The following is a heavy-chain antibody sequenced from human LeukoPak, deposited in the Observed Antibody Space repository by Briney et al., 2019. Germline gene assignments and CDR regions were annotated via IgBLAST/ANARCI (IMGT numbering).Heavy chain of an antibody. J-gene: IGHJ1*01. D-gene: IGHD6-13*01. Sequence: ASVKVSCKASGYTFTSYAMNWVRQAPGQGLEWMGWISAYNGNTNYAQKLQGRVTMTTDTSTSTAYMELRSLRSDDTAVYYCARDVAGSWYSPEYFQHWGQGTLVTVSS. CDR1: GYTFTSYA. V-gene: IGHV1-18*01. CDR3: ARDVAGSWYSPEYFQH. CDR2: ISAYNGNT.